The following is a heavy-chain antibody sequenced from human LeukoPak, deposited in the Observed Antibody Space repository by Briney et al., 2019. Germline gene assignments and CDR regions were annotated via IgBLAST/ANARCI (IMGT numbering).Heavy chain of an antibody. J-gene: IGHJ4*02. Sequence: SETLSLTCTVSGGSISSYYWSWIRQPAGKALEYIGRIYTSGSTSYNPSLESRVTISLDTSKNQISLKLRSVIATDTAVYYCTRASYDIATGYPGTLDYWGPGTLVTVSS. CDR3: TRASYDIATGYPGTLDY. D-gene: IGHD3-9*01. V-gene: IGHV4-4*07. CDR2: IYTSGST. CDR1: GGSISSYY.